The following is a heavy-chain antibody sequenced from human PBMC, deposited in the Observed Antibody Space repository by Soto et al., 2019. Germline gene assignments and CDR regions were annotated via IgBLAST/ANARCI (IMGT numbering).Heavy chain of an antibody. J-gene: IGHJ4*01. CDR2: IYYSGST. CDR3: ARDSGYGSGASVNHYLDY. Sequence: SETLSLTCTVSGGSISSYYWSWIRQPPGKGLEWIGYIYYSGSTNYNPSLKSRVTISVDTSKNQFSLKLSSVTAADTAVYYCARDSGYGSGASVNHYLDYWGHGTLVTVSS. D-gene: IGHD3-10*01. V-gene: IGHV4-59*01. CDR1: GGSISSYY.